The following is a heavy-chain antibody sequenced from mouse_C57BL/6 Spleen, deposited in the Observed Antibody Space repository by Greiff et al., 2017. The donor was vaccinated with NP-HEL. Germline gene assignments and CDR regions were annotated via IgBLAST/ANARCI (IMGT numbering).Heavy chain of an antibody. CDR1: GYTFTDYN. CDR3: ARDGRSDTWYFEV. CDR2: INPNNGGT. J-gene: IGHJ1*03. D-gene: IGHD1-1*01. V-gene: IGHV1-22*01. Sequence: EVQLQESGPELVKPGASVKMSCKASGYTFTDYNMHWVKQSHGKSLEWIGYINPNNGGTSYNQKFKGKATLTVNKSSSTAYMELRSLTSEDSAVYISARDGRSDTWYFEVWGTGTTVTVSS.